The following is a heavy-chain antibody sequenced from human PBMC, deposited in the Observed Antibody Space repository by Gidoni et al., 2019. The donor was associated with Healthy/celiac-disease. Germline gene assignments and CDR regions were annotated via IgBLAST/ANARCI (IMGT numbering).Heavy chain of an antibody. J-gene: IGHJ4*02. CDR1: GFTFSSYA. V-gene: IGHV3-23*01. CDR2: ISGSGGST. Sequence: EVQLLESGGGLVQPGGSLRLSCAASGFTFSSYAMSWVRQAPGKGLEWVSAISGSGGSTYYADSVKGRFTISRDNSKNTLYLQMNSLRAEDTAVYYCANGGSSTDYFDYWGQGTLVTVSS. CDR3: ANGGSSTDYFDY. D-gene: IGHD6-6*01.